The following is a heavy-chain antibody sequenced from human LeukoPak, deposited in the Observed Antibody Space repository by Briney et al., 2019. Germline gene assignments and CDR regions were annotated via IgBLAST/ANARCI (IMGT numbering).Heavy chain of an antibody. CDR1: GYTFTGYY. J-gene: IGHJ3*02. CDR2: IIPILGIA. V-gene: IGHV1-69*02. CDR3: ASRVSSSPPEDAFDI. D-gene: IGHD6-13*01. Sequence: VASVKVSCKASGYTFTGYYMHWVRQAPGQGLEWMGRIIPILGIANYAQKFQGRVTITADKSTSTAYMELSSLRSEDTAVYYCASRVSSSPPEDAFDIWGQGTMVTVSS.